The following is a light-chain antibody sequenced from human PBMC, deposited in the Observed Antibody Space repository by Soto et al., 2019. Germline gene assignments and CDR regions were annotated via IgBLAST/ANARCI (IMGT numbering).Light chain of an antibody. CDR3: QQVSSTPTIT. V-gene: IGKV1-39*01. J-gene: IGKJ5*01. Sequence: IKVTLSPSAVSASVEDRVTITCRASQSISTNLNWYQQKPGKAPKLLMYAASSLQSGVPSRFSGSGSGTDFTLTIRSLQPEDFATYYCQQVSSTPTITFAQGTRLEIK. CDR2: AAS. CDR1: QSISTN.